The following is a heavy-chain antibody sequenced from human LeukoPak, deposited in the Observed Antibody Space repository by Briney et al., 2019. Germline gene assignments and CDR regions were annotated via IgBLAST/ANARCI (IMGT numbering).Heavy chain of an antibody. CDR2: IYYSGST. Sequence: PSETLSLTCTVSGGSISSGGYDWSWIRQPPGKGLEWIGYIYYSGSTNYNPSLKSRVTISVDTSKNQFSLKLSSVTAADTAVYYCARGYSGYYYMVVWGKRTTVTVSS. V-gene: IGHV4-61*08. D-gene: IGHD2-15*01. CDR3: ARGYSGYYYMVV. CDR1: GGSISSGGYD. J-gene: IGHJ6*03.